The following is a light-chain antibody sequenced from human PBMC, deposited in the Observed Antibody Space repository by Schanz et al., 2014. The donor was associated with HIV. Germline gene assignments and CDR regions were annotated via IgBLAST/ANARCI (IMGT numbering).Light chain of an antibody. CDR3: QQYNDNSCT. CDR2: EAS. Sequence: DIQMTQSPSTLSAAVGDRVSLTCRASQSISTWLAWYQQKPGRAPKLLISEASILEAGVPSRFSGSGSGTEFALAISSLQPDDFATYYCQQYNDNSCTFGQGTKLESK. V-gene: IGKV1-5*03. J-gene: IGKJ2*02. CDR1: QSISTW.